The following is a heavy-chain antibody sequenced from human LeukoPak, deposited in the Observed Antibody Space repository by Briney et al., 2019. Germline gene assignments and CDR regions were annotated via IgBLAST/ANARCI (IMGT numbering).Heavy chain of an antibody. V-gene: IGHV1-2*02. D-gene: IGHD4/OR15-4a*01. CDR2: INPKSGGT. J-gene: IGHJ4*02. CDR1: GYTFTNYY. Sequence: ASVKVSCKASGYTFTNYYMHWVRQAPGLGFEWMGWINPKSGGTSYPQKFQGRLTMTRDTSISKAYMELSRLRSDDTAVYYCVPSANYYYFDYWGQGTLVTVSS. CDR3: VPSANYYYFDY.